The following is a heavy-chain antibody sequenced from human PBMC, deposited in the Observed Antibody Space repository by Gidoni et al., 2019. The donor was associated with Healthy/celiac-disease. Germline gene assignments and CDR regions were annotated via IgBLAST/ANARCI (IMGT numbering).Heavy chain of an antibody. D-gene: IGHD2-15*01. Sequence: QVQLVQSGAEVKKPGASVTVSFKASGYTVTSYGNSCVRQAPGQGLEWMGWISAYNGNTNHAQKLQGRVTMNTDTSTSTAYMELRSLRSDDTAVYYCARDGVVVVVAARYYYGMDVWGQGTTVTVSS. CDR2: ISAYNGNT. J-gene: IGHJ6*02. CDR3: ARDGVVVVVAARYYYGMDV. V-gene: IGHV1-18*01. CDR1: GYTVTSYG.